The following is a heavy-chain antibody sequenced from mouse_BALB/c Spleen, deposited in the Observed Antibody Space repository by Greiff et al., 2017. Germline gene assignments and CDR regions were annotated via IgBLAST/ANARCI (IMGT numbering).Heavy chain of an antibody. CDR1: GYSFTGYY. Sequence: EVQLQQSGPELVKPGASVKISCKASGYSFTGYYMHWVKQSHVKSLEWIGRINPYNGATSYNQNFKDKASLTVDKSSSTAYMELHSLTSEDSAVYYCARLYYDYGYFDYWGQGTTLTVSS. D-gene: IGHD2-4*01. CDR3: ARLYYDYGYFDY. J-gene: IGHJ2*01. CDR2: INPYNGAT. V-gene: IGHV1-26*01.